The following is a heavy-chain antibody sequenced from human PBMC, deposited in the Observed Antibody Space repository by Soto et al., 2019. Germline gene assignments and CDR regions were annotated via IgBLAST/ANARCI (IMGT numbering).Heavy chain of an antibody. CDR3: ARDRGSLSGGSCYEPSPFDY. Sequence: QVQLVQSGAEVKKPGSSVKVSCKASGGTFSSYAISWVRQAPGQGLEWMGGIIPIFGTANYAQKFQGRVTITADETTSTAYKEQSSMISEDAAVYYYARDRGSLSGGSCYEPSPFDYWGQGTLVTVSS. J-gene: IGHJ4*02. CDR1: GGTFSSYA. D-gene: IGHD2-15*01. V-gene: IGHV1-69*12. CDR2: IIPIFGTA.